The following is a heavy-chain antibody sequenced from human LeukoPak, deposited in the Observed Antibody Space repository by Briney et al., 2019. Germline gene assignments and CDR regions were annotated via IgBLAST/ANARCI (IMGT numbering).Heavy chain of an antibody. CDR2: INHSGST. D-gene: IGHD1-7*01. CDR3: ARDLLYNWNYPYYFDY. CDR1: GGSFSGYY. Sequence: SETLSLTCGVSGGSFSGYYWNWIRQPPGKGLEWIGEINHSGSTNYNPSLKSRVTISVDTSQKQFSLRLSSVTAADTAVYYCARDLLYNWNYPYYFDYWGQGTLVTVSS. J-gene: IGHJ4*02. V-gene: IGHV4-34*01.